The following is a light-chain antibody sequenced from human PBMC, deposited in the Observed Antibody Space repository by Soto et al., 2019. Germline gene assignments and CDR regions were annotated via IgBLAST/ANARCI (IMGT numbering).Light chain of an antibody. CDR3: SSYTSSRLV. J-gene: IGLJ2*01. CDR2: GST. V-gene: IGLV1-40*01. CDR1: SSNIGAGYD. Sequence: QSVLTQPPSVSGAPGQRVTISCTGSSSNIGAGYDVHWYQQFPGTAPKVLIYGSTNRPSGVPDRLSGSKSGTSASLAITGLQAEDEADYYCSSYTSSRLVFGGGTKLTVL.